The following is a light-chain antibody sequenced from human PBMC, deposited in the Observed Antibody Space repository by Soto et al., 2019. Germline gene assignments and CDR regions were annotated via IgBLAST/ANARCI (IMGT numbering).Light chain of an antibody. J-gene: IGLJ2*01. V-gene: IGLV2-14*01. Sequence: QSALTQPASVSGSPGQSITISCTGTSSDVGSYNYVSWYQQHPGKAPKLMIYEVRNQPSGVSDRFSGSKSGKTASLTIFGLQAEDEADYYCSSYTTSTTQVFGGGTKLTVL. CDR3: SSYTTSTTQV. CDR1: SSDVGSYNY. CDR2: EVR.